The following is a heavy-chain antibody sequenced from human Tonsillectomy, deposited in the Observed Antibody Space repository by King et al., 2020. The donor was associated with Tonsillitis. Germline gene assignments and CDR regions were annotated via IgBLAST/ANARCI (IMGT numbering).Heavy chain of an antibody. V-gene: IGHV4-34*01. CDR1: GGSFSGYY. D-gene: IGHD3-22*01. J-gene: IGHJ2*01. CDR2: INHSGST. CDR3: ARGRRYYYDSSGYYGNWYFDL. Sequence: VQLQQWGAGLLKPSETLSLTCAVYGGSFSGYYWSWIRQPPGKGLEWIGEINHSGSTNYNPSLKSRVTISVDTSKNQFSLELSSVTAADTAVYYCARGRRYYYDSSGYYGNWYFDLWGRGTLVTVSS.